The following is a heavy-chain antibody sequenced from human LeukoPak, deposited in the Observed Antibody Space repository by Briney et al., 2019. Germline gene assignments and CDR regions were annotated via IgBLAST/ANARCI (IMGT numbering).Heavy chain of an antibody. Sequence: PSETLSLTCTVSGGSISSYYWSWIRQPPGKGLECIGYIHYSGSTNYNPSLKSRVTISKDTSKNQFSLKLNSVTAADTALYYCARGYSYGYDAFDIWGQGTMVTVSS. CDR1: GGSISSYY. J-gene: IGHJ3*02. V-gene: IGHV4-59*01. D-gene: IGHD5-18*01. CDR2: IHYSGST. CDR3: ARGYSYGYDAFDI.